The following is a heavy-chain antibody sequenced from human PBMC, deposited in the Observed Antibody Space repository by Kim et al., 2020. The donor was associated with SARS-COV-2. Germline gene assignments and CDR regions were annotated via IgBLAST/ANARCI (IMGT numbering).Heavy chain of an antibody. CDR3: TTVLSNYYNSSGYRIESFEH. D-gene: IGHD3-22*01. CDR1: GFTFSNAW. CDR2: IKSKTDGGTT. V-gene: IGHV3-15*01. Sequence: GGSLRLSCAASGFTFSNAWMSWVRQAPGKGLEWVGRIKSKTDGGTTDYAVPVKGRFTISRDDSKNTLYLQMNSLKTEDTAVYYCTTVLSNYYNSSGYRIESFEHWGQGTLVTVSS. J-gene: IGHJ1*01.